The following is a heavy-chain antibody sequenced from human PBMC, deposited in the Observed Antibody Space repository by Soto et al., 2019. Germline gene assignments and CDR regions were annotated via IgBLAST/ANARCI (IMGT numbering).Heavy chain of an antibody. CDR2: IDGAGRIT. J-gene: IGHJ4*02. Sequence: EVQLVEPGGGLVQPGGSLRLSCAASGFTFSSYWMHWVRQPPGKGLVWVSRIDGAGRITNYADAVKGRFTISRDNAKNTLYLQMNSLSAEDTAVYYCARVGSTSWYWGQGTLVTVSS. CDR1: GFTFSSYW. CDR3: ARVGSTSWY. D-gene: IGHD6-6*01. V-gene: IGHV3-74*01.